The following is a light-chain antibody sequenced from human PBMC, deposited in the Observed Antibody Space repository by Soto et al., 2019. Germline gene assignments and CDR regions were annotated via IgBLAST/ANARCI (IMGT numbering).Light chain of an antibody. CDR1: QSISRW. V-gene: IGKV1-5*01. CDR3: QKYNTYWT. Sequence: DSQMTQSPSTLSASVGDRVTITCRASQSISRWLAWYKQKPGKAPELLIYDVSSLESGVPPRFSGSGSGTEFTLTISSLQPDDFATYYCQKYNTYWTFGQGTKVDIK. J-gene: IGKJ1*01. CDR2: DVS.